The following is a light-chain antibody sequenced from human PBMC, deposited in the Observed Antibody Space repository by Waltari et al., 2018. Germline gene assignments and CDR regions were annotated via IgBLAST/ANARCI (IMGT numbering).Light chain of an antibody. Sequence: EIVLTQSPGTLSLSPGERATLSCRASQSVSRALAWYQQKPGKAPRLLIYGASNRATGIPDRFSCSGSGTDFSLIISRLEPEDFAVYYCQHYVSLPVTFGQGTNVEIK. V-gene: IGKV3-20*01. CDR3: QHYVSLPVT. CDR1: QSVSRA. CDR2: GAS. J-gene: IGKJ1*01.